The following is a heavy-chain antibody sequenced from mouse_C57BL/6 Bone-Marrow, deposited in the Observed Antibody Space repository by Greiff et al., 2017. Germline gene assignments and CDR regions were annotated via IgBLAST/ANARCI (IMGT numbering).Heavy chain of an antibody. CDR2: IDPENGDT. CDR1: GFNIKDDY. J-gene: IGHJ2*01. V-gene: IGHV14-4*01. Sequence: EVQLQQSGAELVRPGASVKLSCTASGFNIKDDYMHWVKQRPEQGLEWIGWIDPENGDTEYASKFQGKATITADTSSNPAYLQLSSLTSEDTAVYYCTSYGCFDYWGQGTTLTVSS. CDR3: TSYGCFDY. D-gene: IGHD2-2*01.